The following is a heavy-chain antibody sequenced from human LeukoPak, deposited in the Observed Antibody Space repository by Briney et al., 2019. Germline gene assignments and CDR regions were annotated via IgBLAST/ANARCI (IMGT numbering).Heavy chain of an antibody. Sequence: GGSLRLSCAASGFTFSSYSMNWVRQAPGKGLEWVSYISSSRSTIHYADSVKGRFTISRDNAKNSLYLQMNSLRAEDTAVYYCATSPYDSSGYYWFDYWGQGTLVTVSS. CDR1: GFTFSSYS. V-gene: IGHV3-48*01. J-gene: IGHJ4*02. CDR3: ATSPYDSSGYYWFDY. CDR2: ISSSRSTI. D-gene: IGHD3-22*01.